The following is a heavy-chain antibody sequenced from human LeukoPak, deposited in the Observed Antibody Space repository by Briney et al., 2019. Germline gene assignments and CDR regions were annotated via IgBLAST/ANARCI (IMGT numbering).Heavy chain of an antibody. J-gene: IGHJ4*02. V-gene: IGHV3-53*01. CDR2: IYSGGST. CDR3: ARAESSGYQRQFDH. Sequence: PGGSLRLSCAASGFSVSHNYMSWVRQAPGKGLEWVSIIYSGGSTYYADSVKGRFTISRDNSKNTVHLQMNSLRDEDTAVYYCARAESSGYQRQFDHWGQGTLVTVSS. CDR1: GFSVSHNY. D-gene: IGHD3-22*01.